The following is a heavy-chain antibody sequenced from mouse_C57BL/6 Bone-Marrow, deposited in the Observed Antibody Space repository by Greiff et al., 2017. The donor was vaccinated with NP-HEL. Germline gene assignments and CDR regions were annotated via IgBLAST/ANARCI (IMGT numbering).Heavy chain of an antibody. Sequence: EVPVVESGGGLVKPGGSLKLSCAASGFTFSRYAMSLVRHTPDKRLEWVATISDGGSYTYYPDNVKGRFTISRDNAKNNLYLQMSHLKSEDTAMYYCARTYYSNYYAMDYWGQGTSVTVSS. CDR2: ISDGGSYT. CDR1: GFTFSRYA. J-gene: IGHJ4*01. D-gene: IGHD2-5*01. CDR3: ARTYYSNYYAMDY. V-gene: IGHV5-4*01.